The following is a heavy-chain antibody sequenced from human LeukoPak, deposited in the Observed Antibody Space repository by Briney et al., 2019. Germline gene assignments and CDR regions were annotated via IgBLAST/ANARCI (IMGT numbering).Heavy chain of an antibody. V-gene: IGHV1-46*01. CDR1: GYTFTSNC. D-gene: IGHD6-13*01. Sequence: ASVKVSCKAFGYTFTSNCMHWVRQAPGQGPEWMGVISPSGGSTTYAQKFQGRVTLTRDMSTSTAYMELSSLRSEDTAVYYCARDDGKLAAAGTSHLDYWGQGTLVTVSS. CDR3: ARDDGKLAAAGTSHLDY. CDR2: ISPSGGST. J-gene: IGHJ4*02.